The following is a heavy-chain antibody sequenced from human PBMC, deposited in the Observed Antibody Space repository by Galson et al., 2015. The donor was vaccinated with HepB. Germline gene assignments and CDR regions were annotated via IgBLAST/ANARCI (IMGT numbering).Heavy chain of an antibody. CDR2: ISSSGSTI. CDR3: ARVLSQPNYYDSSGYYDY. V-gene: IGHV3-11*01. D-gene: IGHD3-22*01. J-gene: IGHJ4*02. CDR1: GFTFSDYY. Sequence: SLRLSCAASGFTFSDYYMSWIRQAPGKGLEWVSYISSSGSTIYYADSVKGRFTISRDNAENSLYLQMNSLRAEDTAVYYCARVLSQPNYYDSSGYYDYWGQGTLVTVSS.